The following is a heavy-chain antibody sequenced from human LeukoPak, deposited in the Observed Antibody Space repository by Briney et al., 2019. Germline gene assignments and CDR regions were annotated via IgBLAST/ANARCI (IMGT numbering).Heavy chain of an antibody. J-gene: IGHJ5*01. D-gene: IGHD2-21*01. CDR3: ARAYYWVDS. Sequence: SETLSLTCTVSGDSINSGSYFWTWIRQPAGQPAGKGLEWTGRIYTTGRTTYNPSLESRVTISTDASKNQFSLHLTSVTAADTAVYYCARAYYWVDSWGQGTLVSVSS. CDR1: GDSINSGSYF. CDR2: IYTTGRT. V-gene: IGHV4-61*02.